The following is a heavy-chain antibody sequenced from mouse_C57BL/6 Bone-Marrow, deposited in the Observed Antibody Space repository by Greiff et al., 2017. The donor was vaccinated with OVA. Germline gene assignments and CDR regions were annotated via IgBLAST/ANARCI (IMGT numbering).Heavy chain of an antibody. Sequence: QVQLKESGAELARPGASVKLSCKASGYTFTSYGISWVKQRTGQGLEWIGEIYPRSGNTYYNEKFKGKATLTADKSSSTAYMELRSLTSEDSAVYFCARGGWLLPFAYWGQGTLVTVSA. CDR3: ARGGWLLPFAY. J-gene: IGHJ3*01. CDR1: GYTFTSYG. D-gene: IGHD2-3*01. CDR2: IYPRSGNT. V-gene: IGHV1-81*01.